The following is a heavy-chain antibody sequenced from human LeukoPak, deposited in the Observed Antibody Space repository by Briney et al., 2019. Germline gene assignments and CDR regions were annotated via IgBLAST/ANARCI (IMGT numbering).Heavy chain of an antibody. CDR2: ISGSGGNT. CDR3: AKTYYYDSSGSHDY. CDR1: GFSFSSYA. J-gene: IGHJ4*02. D-gene: IGHD3-22*01. Sequence: GGSLRLSCAASGFSFSSYAMSWVRQAPGKGLEWDSGISGSGGNTYYADSVKGRFTISRDNSKNTLYLQVNSLRAEDTAVYYCAKTYYYDSSGSHDYWGQGTLVTVSS. V-gene: IGHV3-23*01.